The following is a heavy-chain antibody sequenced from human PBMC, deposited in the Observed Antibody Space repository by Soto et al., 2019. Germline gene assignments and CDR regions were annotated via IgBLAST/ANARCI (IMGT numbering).Heavy chain of an antibody. D-gene: IGHD6-13*01. J-gene: IGHJ4*02. CDR2: IIPIFGTA. CDR1: GGTFRSYS. V-gene: IGHV1-69*13. Sequence: GASVKVSCKASGGTFRSYSISWVLQAPGQGLEWMGGIIPIFGTANYAQKFQGRVTITADESTSTAYMELSSLRSEDTAVYYCARDPSPGIAAAGTQQDYWGQGTLVTVSS. CDR3: ARDPSPGIAAAGTQQDY.